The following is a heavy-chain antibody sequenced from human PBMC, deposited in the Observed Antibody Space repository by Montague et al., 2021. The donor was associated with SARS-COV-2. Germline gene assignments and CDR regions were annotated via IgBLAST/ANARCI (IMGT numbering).Heavy chain of an antibody. J-gene: IGHJ5*01. CDR1: GGPFGGYY. CDR3: ARGSSKTTMVVLVVLGTAHYCES. Sequence: SETLSLTCAVYGGPFGGYYWSWIRQTPGKGLEWIGEVHDSGNANFNPSLKSRANISVDKSKNQFSLRLTSVTAADTALYWCARGSSKTTMVVLVVLGTAHYCESCGRGIQVTVS. CDR2: VHDSGNA. V-gene: IGHV4-34*01. D-gene: IGHD4/OR15-4a*01.